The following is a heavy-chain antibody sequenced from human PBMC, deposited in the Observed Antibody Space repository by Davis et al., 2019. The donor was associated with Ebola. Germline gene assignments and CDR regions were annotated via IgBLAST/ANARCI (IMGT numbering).Heavy chain of an antibody. CDR1: GFTFSSYA. V-gene: IGHV3-30-3*01. J-gene: IGHJ2*01. D-gene: IGHD2-21*02. CDR3: VRDPALVVTGGGWFFGL. CDR2: ISYDGSNK. Sequence: GGSLRLSCAASGFTFSSYAMHWVRQAPGKGLEWVAVISYDGSNKYYADSVKGRLTISRDNSKNTLYLQMNSLRPEDTAVYYCVRDPALVVTGGGWFFGLWGRGTLVTVSS.